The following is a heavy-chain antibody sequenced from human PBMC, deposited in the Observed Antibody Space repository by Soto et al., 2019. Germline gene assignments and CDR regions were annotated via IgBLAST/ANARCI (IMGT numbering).Heavy chain of an antibody. D-gene: IGHD3-10*01. CDR3: ARRDSGPYYYYYYMDV. Sequence: GGSLRLSCAASGFTFSSYWMSWVRQAPGKGLEWVANIKQDGSEKYYVDSVKGRFTISRDNAKNSLYLQMNSLRAEDTAVYYCARRDSGPYYYYYYMDVWGKGTTVTVSS. V-gene: IGHV3-7*01. CDR1: GFTFSSYW. CDR2: IKQDGSEK. J-gene: IGHJ6*03.